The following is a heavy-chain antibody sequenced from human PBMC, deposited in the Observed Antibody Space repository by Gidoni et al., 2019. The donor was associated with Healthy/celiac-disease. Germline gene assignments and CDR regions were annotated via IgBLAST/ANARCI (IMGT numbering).Heavy chain of an antibody. CDR2: ISGSGATT. CDR1: GFTFSSYA. J-gene: IGHJ3*02. D-gene: IGHD2-2*02. CDR3: AKDYTHAFDI. V-gene: IGHV3-23*01. Sequence: EVQLLESGGGLVQPGGSLRLSCAASGFTFSSYAMSWVRQAPGKGLEGVSAISGSGATTYYADSVKGRFTISRDNSKNTLYLQMNSLRAEDTAVYYCAKDYTHAFDIWGQGTMVTVSS.